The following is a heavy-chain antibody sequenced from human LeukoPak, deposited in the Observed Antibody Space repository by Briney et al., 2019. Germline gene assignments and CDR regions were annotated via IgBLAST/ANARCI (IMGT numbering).Heavy chain of an antibody. Sequence: SGTLSLTCAVSGGSIGSNWWSWVRQPPGKGLEWIGEIQYSGRTNYNPSLKSRVTISLDKSKKQFSLNLYSVTAADTAMYYCARDESDFSKVAYWGQGTLVIVSS. CDR2: IQYSGRT. D-gene: IGHD4-11*01. CDR3: ARDESDFSKVAY. J-gene: IGHJ4*02. V-gene: IGHV4-4*02. CDR1: GGSIGSNW.